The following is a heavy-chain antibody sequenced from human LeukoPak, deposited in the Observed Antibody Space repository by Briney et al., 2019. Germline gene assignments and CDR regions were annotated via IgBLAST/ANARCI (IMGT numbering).Heavy chain of an antibody. CDR1: GFTFTNYW. CDR2: INHSGST. V-gene: IGHV4-34*01. CDR3: ARERGLYYYGSGSHTDY. J-gene: IGHJ4*02. D-gene: IGHD3-10*01. Sequence: GSLRLSCAASGFTFTNYWMHWIRQPPGKGLEWIGEINHSGSTNYNPSLKSRVTISVDTSKNQFSLKLSSVTAADTAVYYCARERGLYYYGSGSHTDYWGQGTLVTVSS.